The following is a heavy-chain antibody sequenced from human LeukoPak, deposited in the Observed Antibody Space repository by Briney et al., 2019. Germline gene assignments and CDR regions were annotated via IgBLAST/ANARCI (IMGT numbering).Heavy chain of an antibody. V-gene: IGHV3-30*03. Sequence: PGGSPRLSCAASGFPFSSYGMHWVRQAPGRGLEWVAAISYDGTRKSFADCVKGRFTISRDNSKNTVNLQMSSLRRDDTAVYYCAREPYYSDPPYYDFWSGTLGWFDPWGQGTLVTVSS. CDR1: GFPFSSYG. CDR2: ISYDGTRK. CDR3: AREPYYSDPPYYDFWSGTLGWFDP. J-gene: IGHJ5*02. D-gene: IGHD3-3*01.